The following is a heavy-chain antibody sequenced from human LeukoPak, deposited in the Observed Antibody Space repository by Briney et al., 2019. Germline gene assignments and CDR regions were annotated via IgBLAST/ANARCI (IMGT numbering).Heavy chain of an antibody. Sequence: PGGSLRLSCAASGFTFSSYAMSWVRQAPGKGLEWVSAISGSGGSTYYADSVKGRFTISRDNSKNTLYLQMNSLRAEDTAVYYCARDSERNMVADYWGQGTLVTVSS. CDR3: ARDSERNMVADY. CDR1: GFTFSSYA. CDR2: ISGSGGST. D-gene: IGHD3-10*01. J-gene: IGHJ4*02. V-gene: IGHV3-23*01.